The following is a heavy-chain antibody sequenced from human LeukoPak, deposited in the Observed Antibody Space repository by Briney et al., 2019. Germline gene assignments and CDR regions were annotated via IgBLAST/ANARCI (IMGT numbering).Heavy chain of an antibody. J-gene: IGHJ4*02. CDR1: GYTFTGYF. CDR2: INPNSGGT. CDR3: ASRILSGYSYGYDY. Sequence: ASVKVSCKASGYTFTGYFMHWVRQAPGQGLEWMGWINPNSGGTNYAQKFQGRVTMTRDTSISTAYMELSRPTSDDTAVYYCASRILSGYSYGYDYWGQGTLVTVSS. V-gene: IGHV1-2*02. D-gene: IGHD5-18*01.